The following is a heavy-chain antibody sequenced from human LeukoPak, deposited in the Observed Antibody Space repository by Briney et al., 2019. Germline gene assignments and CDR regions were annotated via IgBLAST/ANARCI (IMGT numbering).Heavy chain of an antibody. CDR2: IRVSDGAR. J-gene: IGHJ3*02. Sequence: GGSLRLSCVASGFAFPTYAMMWVRQVPGKGLEWVSSIRVSDGARFYADSVKGRFTMSRDNPKNTLFLQMNSLRAEDTAVYYCARGVVTAIYLDAFDIWGQGTMVTVSS. V-gene: IGHV3-23*01. CDR3: ARGVVTAIYLDAFDI. CDR1: GFAFPTYA. D-gene: IGHD2-21*02.